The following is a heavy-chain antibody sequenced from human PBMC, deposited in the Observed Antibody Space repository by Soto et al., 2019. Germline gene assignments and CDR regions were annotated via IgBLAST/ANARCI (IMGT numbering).Heavy chain of an antibody. CDR3: ARGLGGWFDY. D-gene: IGHD6-19*01. CDR2: INHSGST. Sequence: SETLSLTCAVYGGSFSGYYWSWIRQPPGKGLEWIGEINHSGSTNYNPSLKSRVTISVDTSKNQFSLKLSSVTAADTAVYYCARGLGGWFDYWGQGTLVTVSS. V-gene: IGHV4-34*01. J-gene: IGHJ4*02. CDR1: GGSFSGYY.